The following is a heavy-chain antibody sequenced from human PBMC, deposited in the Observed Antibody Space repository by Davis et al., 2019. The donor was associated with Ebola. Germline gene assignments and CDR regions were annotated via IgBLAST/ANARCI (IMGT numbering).Heavy chain of an antibody. CDR1: GFTFSSYG. J-gene: IGHJ4*02. V-gene: IGHV3-33*01. CDR2: IWYDGSNK. D-gene: IGHD5-12*01. Sequence: GESLKTPCAASGFTFSSYGMHWVRPAPGKGLEWVAVIWYDGSNKYYADSVKGRFTISRDNSKNTLYLQMNSLRAEDTAVYYCARGIGYSGYERFDYWGQGTLVTVSS. CDR3: ARGIGYSGYERFDY.